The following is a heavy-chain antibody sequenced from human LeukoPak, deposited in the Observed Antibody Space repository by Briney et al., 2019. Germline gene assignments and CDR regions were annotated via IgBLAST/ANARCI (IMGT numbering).Heavy chain of an antibody. J-gene: IGHJ4*02. CDR2: ISGSGGST. V-gene: IGHV3-23*01. CDR1: GFTFSSYG. Sequence: GGSLRLSCAASGFTFSSYGMSWVRQAPGKGLEWVSAISGSGGSTYYADSVKGRLTISRDNSKNTLYLQMNSLRAEDTAVYYCAKDCGLRGELSLYYFDYWGQGTLVTVSS. D-gene: IGHD3-16*02. CDR3: AKDCGLRGELSLYYFDY.